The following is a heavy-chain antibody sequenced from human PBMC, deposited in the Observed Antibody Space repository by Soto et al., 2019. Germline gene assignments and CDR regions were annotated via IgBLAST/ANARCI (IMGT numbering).Heavy chain of an antibody. D-gene: IGHD6-13*01. J-gene: IGHJ3*01. CDR1: GFTFSSYS. CDR3: ARVGIAAAGTSRSAFDF. Sequence: PGGSLRLSCAASGFTFSSYSMNWVRQAPGKGLEWVSYISSSSSTIYYADSVKGRFTISRDNAKNSLYLQMNSLRAEDTAVYYCARVGIAAAGTSRSAFDFWGQGTMVTVSS. V-gene: IGHV3-48*01. CDR2: ISSSSSTI.